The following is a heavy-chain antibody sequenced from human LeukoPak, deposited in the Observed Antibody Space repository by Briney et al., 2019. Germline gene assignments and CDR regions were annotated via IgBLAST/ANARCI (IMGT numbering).Heavy chain of an antibody. Sequence: SETLSLTCTVSGGSISSSGYYWGWIRQPPGKGLEWIGEINHSGSTNYNPSLKSRVTISVDTSKNQFSLKLSSVTAADTAVYYCARGLTGRELLHFDYWGQGTLVTVSS. D-gene: IGHD1-26*01. V-gene: IGHV4-39*07. J-gene: IGHJ4*02. CDR3: ARGLTGRELLHFDY. CDR1: GGSISSSGYY. CDR2: INHSGST.